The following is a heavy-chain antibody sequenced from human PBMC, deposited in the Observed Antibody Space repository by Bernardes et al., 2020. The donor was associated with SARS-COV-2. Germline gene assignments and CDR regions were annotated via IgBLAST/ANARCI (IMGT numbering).Heavy chain of an antibody. CDR1: GYTLTELS. J-gene: IGHJ4*02. CDR2: FDPEDGET. Sequence: ASVKVSCKVSGYTLTELSMHWVRQAPGKGLEWMGGFDPEDGETIYAQKFQGRVTITRDTSASTAYMELSSLRSEDTAVYYCARDATVRRDFDYWGQGTLVTVSS. V-gene: IGHV1-24*01. CDR3: ARDATVRRDFDY. D-gene: IGHD4-17*01.